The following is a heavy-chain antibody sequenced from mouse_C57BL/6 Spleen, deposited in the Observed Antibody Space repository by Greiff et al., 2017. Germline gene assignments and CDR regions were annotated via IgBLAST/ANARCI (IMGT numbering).Heavy chain of an antibody. D-gene: IGHD1-1*01. J-gene: IGHJ3*01. CDR1: GYSITSGYD. CDR2: ISYSGST. Sequence: VQLKESGPGMVKPSQSLSLTCTVTGYSITSGYDWHWIRHFPGNKLEWMGYISYSGSTNSNPSLKSRISITHDTSKNHFFLKLNSVTTEDTATYYCARDGDYYGSSYVWFAYWGQGTLVTVSA. V-gene: IGHV3-1*01. CDR3: ARDGDYYGSSYVWFAY.